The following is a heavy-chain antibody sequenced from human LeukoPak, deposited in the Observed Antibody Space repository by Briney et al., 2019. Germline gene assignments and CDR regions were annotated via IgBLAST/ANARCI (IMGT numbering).Heavy chain of an antibody. D-gene: IGHD1-26*01. CDR2: IYHSGST. CDR1: GGSISSGGYY. Sequence: PSQTLSLTCTVSGGSISSGGYYWSWIRQPPGKGLEWIGYIYHSGSTYYNPSPKSRVTISVDRSKNQFSLKLSSVTAADTAVYYCRYSGSYWYYFDYWGQGTLVTVSS. CDR3: RYSGSYWYYFDY. V-gene: IGHV4-30-2*01. J-gene: IGHJ4*02.